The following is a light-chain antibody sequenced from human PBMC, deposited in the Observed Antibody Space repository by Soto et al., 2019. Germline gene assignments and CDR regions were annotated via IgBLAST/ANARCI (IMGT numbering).Light chain of an antibody. CDR2: TAS. V-gene: IGKV1-8*01. CDR1: QGISSH. Sequence: AIRMTQSPSSFSASTGDRVTITCRARQGISSHLAWYQVKPGKAPRLLIYTASYFESGVPSRFSVPGPWSDFTLTITSLQSEDFPVYYCQQYFSYPLTFGGGTKVEIK. CDR3: QQYFSYPLT. J-gene: IGKJ4*01.